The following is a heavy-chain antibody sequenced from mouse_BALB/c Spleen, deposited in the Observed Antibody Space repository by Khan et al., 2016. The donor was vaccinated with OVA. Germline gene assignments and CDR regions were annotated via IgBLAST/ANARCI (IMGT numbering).Heavy chain of an antibody. Sequence: QVQLKQSGAELVRPGASVKLSCEASGYTFTSYWMNWVKQSPEQGLEWIGRIDPYDSETHYNQNFKDKAILTVDKSSSTAYMQLSSLTSEDSAVYFCARNPFAYWGHGTLVTVSA. CDR1: GYTFTSYW. CDR3: ARNPFAY. CDR2: IDPYDSET. V-gene: IGHV1-52*01. J-gene: IGHJ3*01.